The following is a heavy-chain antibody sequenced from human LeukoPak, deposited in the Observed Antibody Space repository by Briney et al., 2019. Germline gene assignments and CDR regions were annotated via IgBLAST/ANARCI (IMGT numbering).Heavy chain of an antibody. V-gene: IGHV1-2*02. CDR1: GYTFTGLY. Sequence: GASVKVSCKASGYTFTGLYMHWVRQAPGQGLEWMGWISPNSGGTNYAQKFQGRVTMTRDTSISIAYMELSRLTSDDTAVYYCARARYSSGWYPFDYWGQGTLVIVSS. D-gene: IGHD6-19*01. CDR2: ISPNSGGT. J-gene: IGHJ4*02. CDR3: ARARYSSGWYPFDY.